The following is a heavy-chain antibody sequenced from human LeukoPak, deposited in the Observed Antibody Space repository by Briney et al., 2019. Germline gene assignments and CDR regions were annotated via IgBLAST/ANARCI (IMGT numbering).Heavy chain of an antibody. J-gene: IGHJ5*02. CDR2: IYESGNT. CDR1: GYSISSGYY. D-gene: IGHD2-15*01. Sequence: PSETLSLTCTVSGYSISSGYYWGWIRQPPGKGLEWIGSIYESGNTYYNPSHKSRVTISVDTSKNQFSLKLSSVTAADTAVYYCARQSGSLLVPDNWFDPWGQGTLVTVSS. CDR3: ARQSGSLLVPDNWFDP. V-gene: IGHV4-38-2*02.